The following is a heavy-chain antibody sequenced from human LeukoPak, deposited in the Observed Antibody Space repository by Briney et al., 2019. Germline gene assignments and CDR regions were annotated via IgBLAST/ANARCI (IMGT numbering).Heavy chain of an antibody. CDR2: IHTSGES. Sequence: SENLSRTCTVSGASISNYYWSWIRQTPEKGLEWMGHIHTSGESRYYPSLESRLTMSIDTSRNQLSLRLTSVTAADTAVYFCARLGSYHDFWGQGALVTVSS. J-gene: IGHJ4*02. CDR1: GASISNYY. D-gene: IGHD1-26*01. CDR3: ARLGSYHDF. V-gene: IGHV4-4*09.